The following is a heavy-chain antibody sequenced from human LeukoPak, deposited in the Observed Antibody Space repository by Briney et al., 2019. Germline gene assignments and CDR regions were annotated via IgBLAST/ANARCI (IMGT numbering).Heavy chain of an antibody. CDR1: GYTFNTYG. CDR3: ARIACSSSCTYSGRRRLRGGSLDP. J-gene: IGHJ5*02. V-gene: IGHV1-18*01. CDR2: ISSYNGNT. D-gene: IGHD2-2*01. Sequence: ASVKVSCKASGYTFNTYGITWVRQAPGHGLEWMGWISSYNGNTSYAAKVQGRITVTKDTSASTAYLELRGLRSDDTAVYYCARIACSSSCTYSGRRRLRGGSLDPWGQGTLVTVSS.